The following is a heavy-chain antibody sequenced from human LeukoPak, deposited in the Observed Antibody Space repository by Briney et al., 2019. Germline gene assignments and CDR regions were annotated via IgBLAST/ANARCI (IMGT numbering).Heavy chain of an antibody. D-gene: IGHD3-10*01. Sequence: GGSLRLSCAASGFTFSSYGMHWVRQAPGKGLEWVAFIRYDGSNKYYADSVKGRFTISRDNAKNSLYLQMNSLRAEDTAVYYCARDLEGSGSFYRPSYDYWGQGTLVTVSS. CDR1: GFTFSSYG. V-gene: IGHV3-30*02. CDR2: IRYDGSNK. J-gene: IGHJ4*02. CDR3: ARDLEGSGSFYRPSYDY.